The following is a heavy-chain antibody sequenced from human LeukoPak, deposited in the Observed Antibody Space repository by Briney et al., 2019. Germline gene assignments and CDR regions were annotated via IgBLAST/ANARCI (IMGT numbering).Heavy chain of an antibody. CDR2: IYYSGST. J-gene: IGHJ5*02. CDR1: GGSISSYY. D-gene: IGHD6-19*01. CDR3: ARDNIAVAKRVNWFDP. Sequence: SETLSLTCTLSGGSISSYYWSWLRQPPGKGPEWLGYIYYSGSTNYNPSLKSRVTISVDTSKNQFSLKLSSVTAADTAVYCCARDNIAVAKRVNWFDPWGQGTLVTVSS. V-gene: IGHV4-59*01.